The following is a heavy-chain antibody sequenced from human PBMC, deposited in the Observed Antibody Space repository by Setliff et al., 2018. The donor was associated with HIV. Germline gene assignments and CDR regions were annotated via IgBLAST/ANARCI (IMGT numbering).Heavy chain of an antibody. Sequence: GASVKVSCKASGYTFTGYYMHWVRQAPGQGLEWMGWINPNSGETFYAQKFQGRLTMTEDTSTDTAYMELSSLRSDDTAMYYCATDPGYSSTWYSESFQHWGQGTVVTVSS. CDR3: ATDPGYSSTWYSESFQH. V-gene: IGHV1-2*02. D-gene: IGHD6-13*01. J-gene: IGHJ1*01. CDR2: INPNSGET. CDR1: GYTFTGYY.